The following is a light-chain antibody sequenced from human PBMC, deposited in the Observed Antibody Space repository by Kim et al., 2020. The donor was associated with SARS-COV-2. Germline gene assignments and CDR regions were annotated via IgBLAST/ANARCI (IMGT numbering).Light chain of an antibody. V-gene: IGLV6-57*03. CDR3: QSYYTNNVV. CDR2: EDK. CDR1: SGSIASNY. J-gene: IGLJ7*01. Sequence: NFMLTQPHSVSESPGKTVTISCTRSSGSIASNYVQWYQQRPGSAPTPLIYEDKQIPSGVPDRFSGSIASSSNSAYLSISGLRTEDEAAYYCQSYYTNNVVFGGGTQLTVL.